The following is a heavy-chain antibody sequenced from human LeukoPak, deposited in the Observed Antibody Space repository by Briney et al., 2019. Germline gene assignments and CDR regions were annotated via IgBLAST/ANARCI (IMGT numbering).Heavy chain of an antibody. Sequence: PSETLSLTCTVSGGSISSTHYYWGWIRQPPGKGLEWIGTIYYSGTTYYNPSLESRVTISEDTSKNQFSLTLRSVTAADTAVYYCARQISDYYYYYIDVWGKGTTVTVSS. CDR1: GGSISSTHYY. CDR2: IYYSGTT. V-gene: IGHV4-39*01. J-gene: IGHJ6*03. CDR3: ARQISDYYYYYIDV. D-gene: IGHD3-10*01.